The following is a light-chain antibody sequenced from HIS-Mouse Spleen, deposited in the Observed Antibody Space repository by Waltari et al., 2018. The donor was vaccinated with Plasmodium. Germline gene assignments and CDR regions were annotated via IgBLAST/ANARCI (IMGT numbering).Light chain of an antibody. CDR1: SLRSYY. CDR3: NSRDSSGNHQV. V-gene: IGLV3-19*01. CDR2: GKN. J-gene: IGLJ3*02. Sequence: SSELTQDPAVSVALGQPVRITCPGDSLRSYYASWYQQKPGQAPVLVINGKNNRPSGIPDRFSGSSSGNTASLTITGAQAEDEADYYCNSRDSSGNHQVFGGGTKLTVL.